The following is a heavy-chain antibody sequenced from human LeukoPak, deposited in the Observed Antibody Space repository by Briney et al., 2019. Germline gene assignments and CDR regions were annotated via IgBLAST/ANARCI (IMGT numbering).Heavy chain of an antibody. CDR1: GFTFSSYG. V-gene: IGHV3-33*06. CDR2: IWSDGSNK. CDR3: AKDAQRGFDYSNSLEY. D-gene: IGHD4-11*01. Sequence: GGSLRLSCAASGFTFSSYGMHWVRQAPGTGLEWVAVIWSDGSNKYYSDSVKGRFTISRDDSKNTLYLQMNSLRAEDTAVYYCAKDAQRGFDYSNSLEYWGQGTLVTVSS. J-gene: IGHJ4*02.